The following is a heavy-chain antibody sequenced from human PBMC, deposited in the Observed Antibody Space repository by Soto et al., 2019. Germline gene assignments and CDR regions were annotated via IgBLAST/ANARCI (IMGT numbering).Heavy chain of an antibody. CDR3: ARAGRYSREGSMDV. CDR2: ISANGGGK. D-gene: IGHD6-13*01. Sequence: EEQLLESGGGFVQPGGSLRLSCAASGFTFSTYAMSWVLQAPGKGLEWVSGISANGGGKYYADSVKGRFTISRDKSKNTLYLQMNSLRAEDTDVYYCARAGRYSREGSMDVRGQGTTVTVPS. J-gene: IGHJ6*02. V-gene: IGHV3-23*01. CDR1: GFTFSTYA.